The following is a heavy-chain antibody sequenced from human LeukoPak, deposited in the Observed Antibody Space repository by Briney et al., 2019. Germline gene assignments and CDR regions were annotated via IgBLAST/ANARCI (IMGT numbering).Heavy chain of an antibody. D-gene: IGHD3-22*01. V-gene: IGHV4-59*01. CDR2: IYYSGST. CDR1: GGSISSYY. CDR3: ARMNRRNYYDSSGYSS. J-gene: IGHJ5*02. Sequence: SETLPLTCTVSGGSISSYYWSWIRQPPAKGLEWIGYIYYSGSTNYNPSLKSRVTISVDTSKNQFSLKLSSVTAADTAVYYCARMNRRNYYDSSGYSSWGQGTLVTVSS.